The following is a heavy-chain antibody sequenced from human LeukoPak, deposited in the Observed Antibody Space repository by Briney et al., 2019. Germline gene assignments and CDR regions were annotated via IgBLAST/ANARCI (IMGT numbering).Heavy chain of an antibody. D-gene: IGHD5-12*01. CDR3: ARGTDMTPISGYYSFVY. CDR1: GGSIT. V-gene: IGHV4-4*07. Sequence: SETLSLTCTVSGGSITGLGSGSAGKGLEWIGRVSDTGRAYYNPSLERRVTISLDASNNRFSLKATSVTAADTAVYYCARGTDMTPISGYYSFVYWGQGTLVSVSS. CDR2: VSDTGRA. J-gene: IGHJ4*02.